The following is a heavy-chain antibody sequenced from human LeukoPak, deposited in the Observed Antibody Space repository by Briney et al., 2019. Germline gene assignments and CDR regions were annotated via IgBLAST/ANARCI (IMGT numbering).Heavy chain of an antibody. CDR2: INHSRST. CDR1: GASINSGGYF. D-gene: IGHD3-10*01. V-gene: IGHV4-34*01. Sequence: SETLSLTCSVSGASINSGGYFWTWIRQPPGKGLEWIGEINHSRSTNYNPSLKSRVTISVDASKNQFSLKLSSVTAADTAVYYCASVYGSGQNWFDPWGQGTLVTVSS. J-gene: IGHJ5*02. CDR3: ASVYGSGQNWFDP.